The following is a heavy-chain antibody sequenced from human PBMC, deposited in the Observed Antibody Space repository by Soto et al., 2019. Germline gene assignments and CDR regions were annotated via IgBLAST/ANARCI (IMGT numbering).Heavy chain of an antibody. Sequence: QLQLVQSGAEVKKPGSSVKVSCKASGCTFSSYTITWVRQAPGQGLERMGRIIPILGITNYAQNFQGRVTITADKSTSTAYMELSSLRSDDTAVYYCARDPGSGYSYGPFDYWGQGTLVTVSS. CDR2: IIPILGIT. J-gene: IGHJ4*02. D-gene: IGHD5-18*01. V-gene: IGHV1-69*08. CDR3: ARDPGSGYSYGPFDY. CDR1: GCTFSSYT.